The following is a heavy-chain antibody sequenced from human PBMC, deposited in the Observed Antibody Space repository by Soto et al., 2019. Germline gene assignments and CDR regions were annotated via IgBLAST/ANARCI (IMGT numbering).Heavy chain of an antibody. D-gene: IGHD3-16*02. V-gene: IGHV1-46*01. CDR2: INPSGDST. CDR1: GYTSTSYY. CDR3: ARSYYDYVWGSYRSAHFDY. Sequence: GASVKVSCKASGYTSTSYYMHWVRQAPGQGLEWMGIINPSGDSTSYAQKFQGRVTMTRDTSTSTVYMELSSLRSEDTAVYYCARSYYDYVWGSYRSAHFDYWGQGTLVTVSS. J-gene: IGHJ4*02.